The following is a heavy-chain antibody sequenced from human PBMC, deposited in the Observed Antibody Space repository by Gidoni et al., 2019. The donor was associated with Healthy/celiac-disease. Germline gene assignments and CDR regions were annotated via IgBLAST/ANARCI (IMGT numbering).Heavy chain of an antibody. D-gene: IGHD2-8*02. CDR3: ARKGGADCTGGVCYLFDY. V-gene: IGHV1-18*01. CDR1: GYTFTSSG. CDR2: ISAYDGNT. Sequence: QVQLVQSGAEVKKPGASVTVSCKASGYTFTSSGISWVRQAPGQGLEWMGWISAYDGNTNYAQKLQGRVTMTTDTSTSTAYMELRSLRSDDTAVYYCARKGGADCTGGVCYLFDYWGQGTLVTVSS. J-gene: IGHJ4*02.